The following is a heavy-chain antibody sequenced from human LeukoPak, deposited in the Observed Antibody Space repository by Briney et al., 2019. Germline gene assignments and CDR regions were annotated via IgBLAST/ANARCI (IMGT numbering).Heavy chain of an antibody. J-gene: IGHJ5*02. CDR2: INHSGST. D-gene: IGHD3-3*01. CDR3: ASGQRSGVPIFGVVIVFWFDP. Sequence: SETLSLTCAVYGGSFSGYYWSWIRQPPGKGLEWSGEINHSGSTNYNPSLKSRVTISVDTSKNQFSPKLSSVTAADTAVYYCASGQRSGVPIFGVVIVFWFDPWGQGTLVTVSS. V-gene: IGHV4-34*01. CDR1: GGSFSGYY.